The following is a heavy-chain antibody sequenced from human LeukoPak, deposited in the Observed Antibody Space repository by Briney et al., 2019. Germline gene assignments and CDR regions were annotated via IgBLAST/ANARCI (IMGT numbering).Heavy chain of an antibody. CDR2: IRASGGNT. V-gene: IGHV3-23*01. Sequence: GGSLTLSCAASGLTFSSHAMNWVRQAPGKGLEWVSVIRASGGNTDYADSVKGRFIVSRDNSENTLYLQMNSLRAEDTAVYYCAKGAYCSSTSCYASFDSWGQGTLVTVSS. CDR1: GLTFSSHA. D-gene: IGHD2-2*01. J-gene: IGHJ4*02. CDR3: AKGAYCSSTSCYASFDS.